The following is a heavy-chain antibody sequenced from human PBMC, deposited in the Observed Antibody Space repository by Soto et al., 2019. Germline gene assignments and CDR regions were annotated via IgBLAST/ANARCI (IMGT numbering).Heavy chain of an antibody. J-gene: IGHJ4*02. CDR1: GCSISSGGYS. CDR3: ARAGFSNGFYGTFDY. CDR2: IYHSGST. Sequence: TLSLTCAVSGCSISSGGYSWSWIRQPPGKGLEWIGYIYHSGSTYYNPSLESRITISVDTSKNQFSLELNSVTAADTAVYYCARAGFSNGFYGTFDYWGQGTLVTVSS. V-gene: IGHV4-30-2*01. D-gene: IGHD6-19*01.